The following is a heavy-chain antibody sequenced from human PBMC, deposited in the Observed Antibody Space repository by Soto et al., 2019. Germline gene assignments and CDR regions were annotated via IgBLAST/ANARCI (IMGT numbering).Heavy chain of an antibody. CDR1: GGSISSYY. V-gene: IGHV4-59*03. Sequence: SETLSLTCTVSGGSISSYYWSWIRQPPGKGLEWIGYIYYSGSTNYNPSLRSRVTISVDTSKNQFSLKLTSVTAADSAIYYCAITFYDSVVTPPSELHLWGQGALVTVPS. CDR2: IYYSGST. D-gene: IGHD3-22*01. J-gene: IGHJ1*01. CDR3: AITFYDSVVTPPSELHL.